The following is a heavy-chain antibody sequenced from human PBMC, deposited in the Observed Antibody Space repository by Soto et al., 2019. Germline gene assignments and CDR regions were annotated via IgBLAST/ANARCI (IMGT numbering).Heavy chain of an antibody. CDR3: ARGKNWFDR. J-gene: IGHJ5*02. Sequence: QVQLQESGPGLVKPSETLSLTCSVSGASITSAYWNWIRQPPGKGLEWVGYIYYIGGTNYNPSLKSRVTMSLDTSNNQLSLDLRFVTAADTAVYYCARGKNWFDRWGQGTLVTVSS. CDR1: GASITSAY. V-gene: IGHV4-59*08. CDR2: IYYIGGT.